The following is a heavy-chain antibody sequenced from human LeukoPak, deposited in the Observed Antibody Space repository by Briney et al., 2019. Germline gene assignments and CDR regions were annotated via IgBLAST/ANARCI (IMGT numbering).Heavy chain of an antibody. J-gene: IGHJ3*02. CDR2: IIPIFGTA. CDR1: GGTFSSYA. D-gene: IGHD3-3*01. CDR3: ARVDYDFWSGYGAFDI. V-gene: IGHV1-69*05. Sequence: SVKVSCKASGGTFSSYAISWVRQAPGQGLEWMGGIIPIFGTANYAQKFQGRVTTTTDESTSTAYMELSSLRSEDTAVYYCARVDYDFWSGYGAFDIWGQGTMVTVSS.